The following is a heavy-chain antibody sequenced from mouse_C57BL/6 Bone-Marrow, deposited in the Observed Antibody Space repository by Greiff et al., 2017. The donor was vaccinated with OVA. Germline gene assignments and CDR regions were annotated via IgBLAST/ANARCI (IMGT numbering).Heavy chain of an antibody. CDR1: GFNIKDDY. CDR3: TTYYYGSGLAY. V-gene: IGHV14-4*01. CDR2: IDPENGDT. D-gene: IGHD1-1*01. Sequence: VQLQQSGAELVRPGASVKLSCTASGFNIKDDYMHWVKQRPEQGLEWIGWIDPENGDTEYASKFQGKATITADTSSNTAYLQLSSLTSEDTAVYYCTTYYYGSGLAYWGQGALVTVSA. J-gene: IGHJ3*01.